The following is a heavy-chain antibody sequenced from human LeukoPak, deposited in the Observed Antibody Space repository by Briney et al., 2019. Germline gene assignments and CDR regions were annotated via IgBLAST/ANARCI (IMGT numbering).Heavy chain of an antibody. CDR1: GGSISNNY. D-gene: IGHD4-23*01. CDR3: ARRTSYGGNSALGD. CDR2: IYYTGTT. J-gene: IGHJ4*02. Sequence: SETLSLTCTVSGGSISNNYWSWIRQPPGKGLEWIGYIYYTGTTNYNPSLKSRVTISVDTSKNHFSLKLYSVTAADTAVYYCARRTSYGGNSALGDWGQGTLVTVSS. V-gene: IGHV4-59*12.